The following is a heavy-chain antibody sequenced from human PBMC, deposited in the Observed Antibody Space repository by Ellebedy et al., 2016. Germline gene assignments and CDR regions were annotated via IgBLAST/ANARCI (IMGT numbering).Heavy chain of an antibody. CDR1: GGSISGYY. CDR2: IHYRGNT. V-gene: IGHV4-59*01. J-gene: IGHJ4*02. Sequence: SETLSLXCTVSGGSISGYYWRWIRQSPGLGLEWIGYIHYRGNTDYNPSLKSRVSISVDTSQNQFSLKLTSVTAADTAIYYCTRDRVGTTDVWGQGTLVTVSS. D-gene: IGHD1-26*01. CDR3: TRDRVGTTDV.